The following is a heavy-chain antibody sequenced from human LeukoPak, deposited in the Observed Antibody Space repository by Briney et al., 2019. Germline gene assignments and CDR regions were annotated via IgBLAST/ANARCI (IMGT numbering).Heavy chain of an antibody. J-gene: IGHJ3*02. D-gene: IGHD2-2*01. CDR2: ISAYNGNT. CDR3: ARSGYCSSTSCYAGAFDI. V-gene: IGHV1-18*01. CDR1: GYTFTSYG. Sequence: ASVKVSCKASGYTFTSYGISWVRQAPGQGLEWMGWISAYNGNTNYAQKLQGRVTMTTDTSTSTAYMELRSLRSDDTAVYYCARSGYCSSTSCYAGAFDIWGQGTMVTVSS.